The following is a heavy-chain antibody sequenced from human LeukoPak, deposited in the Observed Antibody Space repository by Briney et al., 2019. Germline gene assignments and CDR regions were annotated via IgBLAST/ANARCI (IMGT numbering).Heavy chain of an antibody. CDR2: ISGSST. V-gene: IGHV3-48*03. Sequence: PGGSLRLSCAASGFTFSSYEMNWVRQAPGKGLEWVSYISGSSTYYADSVRGRFTISRDNAKNSLYLQMNSLRAEDTAVYYCAGCPRSSDAFDIWGQGTMVTVSS. CDR1: GFTFSSYE. CDR3: AGCPRSSDAFDI. J-gene: IGHJ3*02.